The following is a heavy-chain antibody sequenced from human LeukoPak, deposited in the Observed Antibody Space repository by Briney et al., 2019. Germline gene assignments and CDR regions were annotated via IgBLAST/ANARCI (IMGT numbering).Heavy chain of an antibody. Sequence: SVKVSCKASGYTFTSYGISWVRQAPGQGLEWMGGIIPIFGTANYAQKFQGRVTITADESTSTAYMELSSLRSEDTAVYYCAAPDCSSTSCKANYYYYGMDVWGQGTTVTVSS. V-gene: IGHV1-69*13. J-gene: IGHJ6*02. CDR3: AAPDCSSTSCKANYYYYGMDV. CDR1: GYTFTSYG. CDR2: IIPIFGTA. D-gene: IGHD2-2*01.